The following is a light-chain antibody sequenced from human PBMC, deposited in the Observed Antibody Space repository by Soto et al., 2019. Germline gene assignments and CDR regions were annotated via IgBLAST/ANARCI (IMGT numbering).Light chain of an antibody. CDR3: QQYNKWWA. J-gene: IGKJ1*01. Sequence: EQVMTQSPVTLSESLVERVTLSCRASQSVGTSLAWYHQQGGQAPRLLIYAASTRASGVPARFSGSGSGTEFTLTITSLQSEDFGVYYCQQYNKWWAFGQGTRLEIK. V-gene: IGKV3-15*01. CDR1: QSVGTS. CDR2: AAS.